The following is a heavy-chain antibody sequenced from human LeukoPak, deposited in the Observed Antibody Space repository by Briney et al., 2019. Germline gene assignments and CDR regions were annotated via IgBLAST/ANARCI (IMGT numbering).Heavy chain of an antibody. D-gene: IGHD1-26*01. J-gene: IGHJ4*02. CDR3: ARDQGGSYHDY. CDR2: ISGSDPGT. Sequence: GGSLRLSCAASGFMFSKYAMSWVRQAPGRRLEWVSAISGSDPGTYYADSVKGRFTISRDNAKNSLYLQMNSLRAEDTAVYYCARDQGGSYHDYWGQGTLVTVSS. CDR1: GFMFSKYA. V-gene: IGHV3-23*01.